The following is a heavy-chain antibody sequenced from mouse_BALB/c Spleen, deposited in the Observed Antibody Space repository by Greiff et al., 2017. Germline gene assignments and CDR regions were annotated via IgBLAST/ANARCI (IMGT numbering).Heavy chain of an antibody. CDR3: ARHPYGSSYYWYFDV. CDR1: GFSLTSYG. J-gene: IGHJ1*01. D-gene: IGHD1-1*01. V-gene: IGHV2-2*02. Sequence: VQLQESGPGLVQPSQSLSITCTVSGFSLTSYGVHWVRQSPGKGLEWLGVIWSGGSTDYNAAFISRLSISKDNSKSQVFFKMNSLQANDTAIYYCARHPYGSSYYWYFDVWGAGTTVTVSS. CDR2: IWSGGST.